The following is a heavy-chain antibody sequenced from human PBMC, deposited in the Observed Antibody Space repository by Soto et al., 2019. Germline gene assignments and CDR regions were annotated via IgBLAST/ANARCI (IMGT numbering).Heavy chain of an antibody. V-gene: IGHV1-18*01. CDR3: VRDTFCISTRGYVGGDY. CDR1: GYTFTTYG. J-gene: IGHJ4*02. D-gene: IGHD2-2*01. Sequence: ASVKVSCKASGYTFTTYGINWVRQAPGQGLEWMGWISAYNGNTNYAQNFQGRVTMTADASTTTAYMELRSLRSDDTSVYYCVRDTFCISTRGYVGGDYWGQGALVTVSS. CDR2: ISAYNGNT.